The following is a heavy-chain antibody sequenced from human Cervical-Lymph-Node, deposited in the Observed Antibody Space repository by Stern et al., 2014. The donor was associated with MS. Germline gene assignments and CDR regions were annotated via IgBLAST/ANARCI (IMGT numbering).Heavy chain of an antibody. CDR3: ARVVVAADLNRWFAP. J-gene: IGHJ5*02. CDR1: GFTFSSYS. CDR2: ISSSSSYI. Sequence: VQLVQSGGGLVKPGGSLRLSCAASGFTFSSYSMNWVRQAPGKGLEWVSSISSSSSYIYYADSVKGRFTISRDNAKNSLYLQMNSLRAEDTAVYYCARVVVAADLNRWFAPWGQGTLVTVSS. V-gene: IGHV3-21*01. D-gene: IGHD2-15*01.